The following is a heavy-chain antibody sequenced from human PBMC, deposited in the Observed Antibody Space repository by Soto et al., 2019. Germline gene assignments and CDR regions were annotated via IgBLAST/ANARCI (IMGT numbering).Heavy chain of an antibody. Sequence: SGPTLVNPTETLTLTCTFSGFSLPSPGMCASWIRQSPGKALEWLALIERDDDDKYYSTSLKTRLTISKDTRKNQVVLTMANMEPADTATYYCARSIRGPRRFNGMDVWGQGTTVTVSS. CDR1: GFSLPSPGMC. V-gene: IGHV2-70*13. D-gene: IGHD1-20*01. CDR3: ARSIRGPRRFNGMDV. J-gene: IGHJ6*02. CDR2: IERDDDDK.